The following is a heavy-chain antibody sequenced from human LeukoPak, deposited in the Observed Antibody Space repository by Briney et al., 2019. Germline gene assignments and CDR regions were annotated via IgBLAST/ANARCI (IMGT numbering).Heavy chain of an antibody. CDR3: ARVAGAIPYYYYYMDV. D-gene: IGHD1-26*01. CDR1: GFTFSSYG. CDR2: IRYDGSNK. Sequence: PGGSLRLSCAASGFTFSSYGVHWVRQAPGKGLEWVAFIRYDGSNKYYADSVKGRFTISRDNAKNTLYLQMNSLRAEDTAVYYCARVAGAIPYYYYYMDVWGKGTTVTISS. V-gene: IGHV3-30*02. J-gene: IGHJ6*03.